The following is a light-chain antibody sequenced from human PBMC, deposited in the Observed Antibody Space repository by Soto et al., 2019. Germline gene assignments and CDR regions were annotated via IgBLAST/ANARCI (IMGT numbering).Light chain of an antibody. CDR2: SNN. CDR3: AAWDDSLNGPGV. V-gene: IGLV1-44*01. CDR1: SSNIGSNA. Sequence: QSVLTQPPSASGTPGQRVNISCSGSSSNIGSNAVYWYQQLPGTAPKLLIHSNNQRPSGVPDRFSGSKSGTSASLAISGLQSADEADYYCAAWDDSLNGPGVFGGGTKVTVL. J-gene: IGLJ2*01.